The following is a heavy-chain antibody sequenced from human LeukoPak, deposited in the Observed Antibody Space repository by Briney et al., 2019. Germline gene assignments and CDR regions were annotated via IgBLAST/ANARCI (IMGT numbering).Heavy chain of an antibody. V-gene: IGHV4-4*07. CDR3: ARDYGYSSGWFPNWFDP. CDR1: GGSISSYY. D-gene: IGHD6-19*01. Sequence: PSETLSLTCTVSGGSISSYYWSWIRQPAGKGLEWIGRIYTSGSTNCNHSLKSRVTMSVDTSKNQFSLKLSSVTAADTAVYYCARDYGYSSGWFPNWFDPWGQGTLVTVSS. CDR2: IYTSGST. J-gene: IGHJ5*02.